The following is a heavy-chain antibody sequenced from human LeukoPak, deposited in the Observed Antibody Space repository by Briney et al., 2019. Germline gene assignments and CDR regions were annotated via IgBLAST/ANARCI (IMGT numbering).Heavy chain of an antibody. Sequence: SVKVSCKASGYTFTSYAISWVRQAPGQGLEWMGGVIPIFGTANYAQKFQGRVTITADESTSTAYMKLSSLRSEDTAVYYCARDLEMATRGYYYYYMDVWGKGTTVTISS. D-gene: IGHD5-24*01. CDR3: ARDLEMATRGYYYYYMDV. CDR1: GYTFTSYA. CDR2: VIPIFGTA. V-gene: IGHV1-69*13. J-gene: IGHJ6*03.